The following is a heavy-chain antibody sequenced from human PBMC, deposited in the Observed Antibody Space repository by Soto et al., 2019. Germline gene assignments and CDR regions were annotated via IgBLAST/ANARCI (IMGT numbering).Heavy chain of an antibody. CDR1: GFTFNSYG. V-gene: IGHV3-33*01. Sequence: QIQLVESGGGVVQPGRSLRLSCTASGFTFNSYGFNWVRQAPGKGLEWVAVIWYDGNTKYYADSVNGRFTISRDNLRSTVYLQMNSLTAEDTAVYYCARPLVAPVAGPYYYGMDVWGQGTTVTVSS. D-gene: IGHD6-19*01. CDR3: ARPLVAPVAGPYYYGMDV. J-gene: IGHJ6*02. CDR2: IWYDGNTK.